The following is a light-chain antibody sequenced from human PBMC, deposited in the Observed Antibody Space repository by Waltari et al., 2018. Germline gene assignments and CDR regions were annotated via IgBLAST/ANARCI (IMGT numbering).Light chain of an antibody. V-gene: IGKV1-5*03. J-gene: IGKJ4*01. CDR3: QEYDSLPVT. Sequence: DIQMTQSPSSLSASVGDRVTITCRASQSFKNNLAWYQQGPGKAPKVLIHKASRLESGAPSRFSGSGYGTEFTLTISSLQPDDFATYYCQEYDSLPVTFGGGTKVEI. CDR1: QSFKNN. CDR2: KAS.